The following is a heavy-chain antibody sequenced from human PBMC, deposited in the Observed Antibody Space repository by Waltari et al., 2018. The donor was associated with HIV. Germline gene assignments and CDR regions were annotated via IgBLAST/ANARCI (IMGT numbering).Heavy chain of an antibody. CDR1: GGPISSYS. CDR2: IYTSGRT. V-gene: IGHV4-4*07. CDR3: AREGYCSGGSCYDGGVDY. J-gene: IGHJ4*02. D-gene: IGHD2-15*01. Sequence: QVQLQESGPGLVKPSETLSLTCTVSGGPISSYSWSWIRRPAGKGREWIGRIYTSGRTNYNPSLKSRVTMSVDTSKNQFSRKLSSVTAADTAVYYCAREGYCSGGSCYDGGVDYWGQGTLVTVSS.